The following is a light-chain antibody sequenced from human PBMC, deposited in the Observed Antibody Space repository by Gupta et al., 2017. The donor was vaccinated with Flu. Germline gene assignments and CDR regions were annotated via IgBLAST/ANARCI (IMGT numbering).Light chain of an antibody. Sequence: DIVMTQSPDSLAVSLGERATINCKSSRSVLYTSNNKNYLAWLQQKPGQPPKVLIYWASTRESGVPDRFSGSGSGTDFTLTISGLQAEDVAVYYCQQYVTSPWTFGQGTKVEIK. CDR1: RSVLYTSNNKNY. CDR2: WAS. J-gene: IGKJ1*01. CDR3: QQYVTSPWT. V-gene: IGKV4-1*01.